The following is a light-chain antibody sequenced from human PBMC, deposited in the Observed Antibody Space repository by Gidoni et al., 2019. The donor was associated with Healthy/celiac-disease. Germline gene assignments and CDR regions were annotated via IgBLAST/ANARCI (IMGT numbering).Light chain of an antibody. CDR3: QQYDNLPPG. CDR2: DAS. CDR1: QDISNY. Sequence: DIQMTQSPSPLSASVGDRVTITCQASQDISNYLNWYQQKPGKAPKLLIYDASNLETGVPSRFSGSGSGTDFTFTISSLQPEDIATYYCQQYDNLPPGFGQGTRLEIK. J-gene: IGKJ5*01. V-gene: IGKV1-33*01.